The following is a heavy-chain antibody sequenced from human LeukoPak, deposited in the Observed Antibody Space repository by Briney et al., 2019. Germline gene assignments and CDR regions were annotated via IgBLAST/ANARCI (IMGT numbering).Heavy chain of an antibody. CDR3: SRESGPFCPFGY. V-gene: IGHV4-4*02. J-gene: IGHJ4*02. Sequence: PSGTLSLTCGVSGGSTSGTNWWSWVRQPPGQGLEWIGEISLAGQTNYNPSLNGRVTMSLDKSSNQLSLHLTSATAADTATYFCSRESGPFCPFGYWGQGTLVIVSS. D-gene: IGHD1-26*01. CDR2: ISLAGQT. CDR1: GGSTSGTNW.